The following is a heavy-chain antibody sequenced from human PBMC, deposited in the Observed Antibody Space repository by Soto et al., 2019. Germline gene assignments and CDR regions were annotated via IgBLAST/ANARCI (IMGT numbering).Heavy chain of an antibody. CDR2: ISSNGNST. Sequence: PGGSLRLSCAAYGFTFSRYPMHWVRQAPGKGLEYVSAISSNGNSTFYADSVRGRFTLSRDNFKNTLYLQMGSLRVEDMAVYYCARGLIPYGMDVWGQGTTVTVSS. J-gene: IGHJ6*02. CDR3: ARGLIPYGMDV. V-gene: IGHV3-64*02. CDR1: GFTFSRYP.